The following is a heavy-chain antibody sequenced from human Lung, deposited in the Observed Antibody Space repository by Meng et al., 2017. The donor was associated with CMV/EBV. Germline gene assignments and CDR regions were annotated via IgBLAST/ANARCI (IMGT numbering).Heavy chain of an antibody. Sequence: GESLKISCAASGFTFGSYAMTWVRQAPGKGLQWVSSISGNGYSTYYADSVKGRFTISRDNSNNTLFLQMNSLRADDTAVYYCAKDRHTSSAPYYFDSWGQGAXVTVDS. CDR1: GFTFGSYA. J-gene: IGHJ4*02. CDR3: AKDRHTSSAPYYFDS. V-gene: IGHV3-23*01. CDR2: ISGNGYST.